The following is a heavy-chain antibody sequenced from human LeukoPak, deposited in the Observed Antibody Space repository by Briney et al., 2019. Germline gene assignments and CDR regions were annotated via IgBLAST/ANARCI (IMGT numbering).Heavy chain of an antibody. CDR3: AKGGDFGIYSSGRANFDY. CDR1: GFTFSSYA. Sequence: PGGSLRLSCAASGFTFSSYAMSWVRQAPGKGREWVSAISGSVGSTYYADSVKGRFTLSRDNSKNTLYLQMNSLRAEDTAVYYCAKGGDFGIYSSGRANFDYWGQGTLVTVSS. J-gene: IGHJ4*02. V-gene: IGHV3-23*01. D-gene: IGHD6-19*01. CDR2: ISGSVGST.